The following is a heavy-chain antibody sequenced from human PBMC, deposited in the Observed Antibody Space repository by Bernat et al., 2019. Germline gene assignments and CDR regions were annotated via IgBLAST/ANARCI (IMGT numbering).Heavy chain of an antibody. Sequence: QVQLVESGGGVVQPGRSLRLSCAASGFTFSRCALHWVRQAPGKGLERVAVISYDGSNQYYADSVKGRFTISRDNSKNTLYLQMNSLRPEDTAVYYCARDEGSAAAGTYIGYFQHWGQGTLVTVSS. CDR2: ISYDGSNQ. D-gene: IGHD6-13*01. V-gene: IGHV3-30-3*01. J-gene: IGHJ1*01. CDR1: GFTFSRCA. CDR3: ARDEGSAAAGTYIGYFQH.